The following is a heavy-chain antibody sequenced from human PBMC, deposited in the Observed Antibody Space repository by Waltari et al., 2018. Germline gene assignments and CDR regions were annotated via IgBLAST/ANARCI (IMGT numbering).Heavy chain of an antibody. CDR1: GFNFNSYW. Sequence: EVQLVESGGGLVLPGGSVRLSCAASGFNFNSYWMHWVRQAPGKGLVWVSRINSDGISKTYADSVKGRFSISRDNAKNTLYLQRNSLRAEDTAVYYCAREDGEKGAFDIWGQGTMVTVSP. D-gene: IGHD3-10*01. J-gene: IGHJ3*02. CDR2: INSDGISK. CDR3: AREDGEKGAFDI. V-gene: IGHV3-74*01.